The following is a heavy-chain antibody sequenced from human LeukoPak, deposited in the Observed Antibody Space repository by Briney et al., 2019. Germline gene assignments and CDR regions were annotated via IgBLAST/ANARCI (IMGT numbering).Heavy chain of an antibody. J-gene: IGHJ4*02. CDR1: GYTFTGYY. V-gene: IGHV1-2*02. D-gene: IGHD2-2*01. Sequence: ASVKVSCKASGYTFTGYYMHWVRQAPGQELEWMGWINPNSGGTNYAQKFQGRVTMTRDTSISTAYMELSRLRSDDTAVYYCARDPRSPAAVKDDYWGQGTLVTVSS. CDR2: INPNSGGT. CDR3: ARDPRSPAAVKDDY.